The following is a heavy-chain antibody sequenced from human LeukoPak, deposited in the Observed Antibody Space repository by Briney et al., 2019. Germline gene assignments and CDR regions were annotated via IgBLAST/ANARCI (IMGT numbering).Heavy chain of an antibody. CDR3: AKETSRIGGSMASFDY. D-gene: IGHD1-26*01. Sequence: GGSLRLSCAASGFTFSSYGLSWVRQAPGKGLEWVSGISGSGGSTNYADSVKGRFTISRDNSKNTLYLQMNSLRAEDTAVYYCAKETSRIGGSMASFDYWGQGTLVTVSS. J-gene: IGHJ4*02. CDR1: GFTFSSYG. V-gene: IGHV3-23*01. CDR2: ISGSGGST.